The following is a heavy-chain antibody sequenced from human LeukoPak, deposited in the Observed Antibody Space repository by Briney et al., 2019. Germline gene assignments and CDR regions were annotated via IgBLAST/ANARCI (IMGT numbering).Heavy chain of an antibody. CDR2: ISHDGGNK. D-gene: IGHD4-17*01. Sequence: GGSLRLSCAASGFTFISYGMHWVRQPPGKGLEWVAGISHDGGNKYYVDSVKGRFTISRDNSKNTLFLQMNSLRAEDTAVYYCAKAYGYGDYAADAFDIWGQGTMVTVSS. CDR1: GFTFISYG. J-gene: IGHJ3*02. CDR3: AKAYGYGDYAADAFDI. V-gene: IGHV3-30*18.